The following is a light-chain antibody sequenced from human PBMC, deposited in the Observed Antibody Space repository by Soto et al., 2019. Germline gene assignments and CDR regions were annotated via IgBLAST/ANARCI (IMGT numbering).Light chain of an antibody. V-gene: IGKV3-20*01. Sequence: EIVLTQSPGTLSLSPGERATLSCRASQSVSSSYLAWYQQKPGQAPRLLIYGASSRATGIPDRFSGSGSGTDFTLTISRLEPEDFAVYYCQQYSSTCAFGLGTKVDIK. J-gene: IGKJ3*01. CDR2: GAS. CDR3: QQYSSTCA. CDR1: QSVSSSY.